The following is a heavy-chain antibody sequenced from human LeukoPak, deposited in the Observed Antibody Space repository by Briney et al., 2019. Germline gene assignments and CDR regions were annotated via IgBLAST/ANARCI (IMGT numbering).Heavy chain of an antibody. V-gene: IGHV3-13*01. CDR1: GFTFSSYD. J-gene: IGHJ4*02. CDR3: ARSRRPSSSWYMNY. D-gene: IGHD6-13*01. Sequence: GGSLRLSCAASGFTFSSYDMHWVRQATGKGLEWVSAIGTAGDTYYPGSVKGRFTISRENAKNPLYLQMNSLRAGDTAVYYCARSRRPSSSWYMNYWGQGTLVTVSS. CDR2: IGTAGDT.